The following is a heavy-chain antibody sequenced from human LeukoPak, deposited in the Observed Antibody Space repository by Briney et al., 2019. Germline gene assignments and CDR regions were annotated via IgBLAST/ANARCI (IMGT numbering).Heavy chain of an antibody. CDR1: GGSISSSNW. J-gene: IGHJ4*02. Sequence: PSETLSLTCAVSGGSISSSNWWSWVRQPPGKGLEWIGEIYHSGSTNYNPSLKSRVTISVDNSKSQFSLKLSSVTAADTAVYYCARGGYGSGTPSYFDYWGQGTLVTVSS. CDR2: IYHSGST. D-gene: IGHD3-10*01. CDR3: ARGGYGSGTPSYFDY. V-gene: IGHV4-4*02.